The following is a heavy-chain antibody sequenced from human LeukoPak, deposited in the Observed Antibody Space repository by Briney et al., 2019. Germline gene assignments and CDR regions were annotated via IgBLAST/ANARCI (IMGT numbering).Heavy chain of an antibody. J-gene: IGHJ2*01. CDR1: GITFSRYW. V-gene: IGHV3-53*01. CDR3: ARDSTGYWYFDL. Sequence: GGSLRLSCAVSGITFSRYWMSWVRQAPGKGLEWVSVFYSGGDTHYADSVKGRFTISRDNSKNTLYLQMNSLRAEDTAVYYCARDSTGYWYFDLWGRGTLVSVSS. CDR2: FYSGGDT. D-gene: IGHD3-3*02.